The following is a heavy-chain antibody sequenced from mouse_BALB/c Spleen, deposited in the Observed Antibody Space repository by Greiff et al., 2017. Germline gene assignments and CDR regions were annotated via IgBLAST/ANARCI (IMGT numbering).Heavy chain of an antibody. V-gene: IGHV3-8*02. CDR2: ISYSGST. D-gene: IGHD2-4*01. CDR1: GDSITSGY. J-gene: IGHJ2*01. CDR3: ARRVPIYYDYDGLDY. Sequence: EVQLQESGPSLVKPSQTLSLTCSVTGDSITSGYWNWIRKFPGNKLEYMGYISYSGSTYYNPSLKSRISITRDTSKNQYYLQLNSVTTEDTATYYCARRVPIYYDYDGLDYWGQGTTLTVSS.